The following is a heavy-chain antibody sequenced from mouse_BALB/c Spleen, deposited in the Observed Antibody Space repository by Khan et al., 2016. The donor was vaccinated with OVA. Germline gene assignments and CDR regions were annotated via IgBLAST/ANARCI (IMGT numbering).Heavy chain of an antibody. CDR2: INPYNGGT. CDR1: GYIFTNYV. D-gene: IGHD4-1*01. CDR3: ARGNWQTYYFDY. Sequence: EVQLQQSGPELVKPGASVKMSCKSSGYIFTNYVLHWVKQKPGQGLEWIGYINPYNGGTKYNENFKGKATLASDKSTITAYMELSSLTSEDSAIYYCARGNWQTYYFDYWGQGTTLTLSS. J-gene: IGHJ2*01. V-gene: IGHV1S136*01.